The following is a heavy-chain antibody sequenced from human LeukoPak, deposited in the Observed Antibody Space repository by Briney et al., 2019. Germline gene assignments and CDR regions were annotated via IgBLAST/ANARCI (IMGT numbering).Heavy chain of an antibody. D-gene: IGHD6-6*01. V-gene: IGHV4-39*01. Sequence: PSETLSLTCTVSGGSISSSSYYWGWIRQPPGKGLEWIGSIHYSGSTYYNPSLKSRVTISVDTSKNQFSLKLSSVTAADTAVYYCARKSALIAASPYFDYWGQGTLVTVSS. CDR3: ARKSALIAASPYFDY. J-gene: IGHJ4*02. CDR2: IHYSGST. CDR1: GGSISSSSYY.